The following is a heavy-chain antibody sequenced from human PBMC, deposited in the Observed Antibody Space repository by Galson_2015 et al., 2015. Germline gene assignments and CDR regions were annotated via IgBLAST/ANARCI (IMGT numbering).Heavy chain of an antibody. CDR1: TYTFTNYA. CDR2: INTNTGNP. D-gene: IGHD3-10*01. Sequence: SVKVSCKASTYTFTNYAINWVRQAPGQGLEWMGWINTNTGNPTYAQGFTGRFVFSLDTSVSTAYLLISSLKADDSAVYYCARVVGSGYSYYYMDVWAKGPRSPSP. J-gene: IGHJ6*03. CDR3: ARVVGSGYSYYYMDV. V-gene: IGHV7-4-1*02.